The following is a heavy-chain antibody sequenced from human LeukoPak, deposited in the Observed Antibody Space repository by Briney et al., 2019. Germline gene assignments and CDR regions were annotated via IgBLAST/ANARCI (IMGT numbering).Heavy chain of an antibody. V-gene: IGHV1-69*04. CDR3: ARTVTRITIFGAPNNWFDP. D-gene: IGHD3-3*01. Sequence: SVKVSCKASGGTFSSYAISWVRQAPGQGLEWMGRIIPILGIANYAQKFQGRVTITADKSTSTAYMELSSLRSEDTAVYYCARTVTRITIFGAPNNWFDPWGQGTLVTVSS. CDR1: GGTFSSYA. J-gene: IGHJ5*02. CDR2: IIPILGIA.